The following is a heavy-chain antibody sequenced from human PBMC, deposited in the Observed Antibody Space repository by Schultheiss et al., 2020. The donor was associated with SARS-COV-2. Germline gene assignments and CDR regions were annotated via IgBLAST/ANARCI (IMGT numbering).Heavy chain of an antibody. J-gene: IGHJ6*02. Sequence: SETLSLTCTVSGYSISSGYYWGWIRQPPGKGLEWIGEINHSGSTNYNPSLKSRVTISVDTSKNQFSLQLNSVTPEDTAVYYCARDRVEGFNWNYALDYYYHYGMDVWGQGTTVTVSS. CDR1: GYSISSGYY. CDR2: INHSGST. CDR3: ARDRVEGFNWNYALDYYYHYGMDV. D-gene: IGHD1-7*01. V-gene: IGHV4-38-2*02.